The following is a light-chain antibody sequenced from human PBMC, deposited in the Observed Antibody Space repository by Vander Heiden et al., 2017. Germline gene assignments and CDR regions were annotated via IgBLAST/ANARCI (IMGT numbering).Light chain of an antibody. CDR1: SSNIGAGYV. CDR2: GNS. CDR3: QSYDSSLSGWV. Sequence: QSVLTQPPSVSGAPGQTVTISCTGSSSNIGAGYVVHWYQQLPGTAPKLLIYGNSNRPSGVPDRFSGSKSGTSASLAITGLQAEDEADYYCQSYDSSLSGWVFGGRTKLTVL. V-gene: IGLV1-40*01. J-gene: IGLJ3*02.